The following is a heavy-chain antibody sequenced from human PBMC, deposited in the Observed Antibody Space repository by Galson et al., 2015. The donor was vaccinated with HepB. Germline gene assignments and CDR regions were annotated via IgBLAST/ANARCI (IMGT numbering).Heavy chain of an antibody. J-gene: IGHJ6*02. CDR2: ISAYNGNT. D-gene: IGHD3-9*01. V-gene: IGHV1-18*04. CDR1: GYTFTSYG. Sequence: SVKVSCKASGYTFTSYGISWVRQAPGQGLEWMGWISAYNGNTNYAQKLQGRVTMTTDTSTSTAYMELRSLRSVDTAVYYCARSYDILRVYYYGMDVWGQGTTVTVSS. CDR3: ARSYDILRVYYYGMDV.